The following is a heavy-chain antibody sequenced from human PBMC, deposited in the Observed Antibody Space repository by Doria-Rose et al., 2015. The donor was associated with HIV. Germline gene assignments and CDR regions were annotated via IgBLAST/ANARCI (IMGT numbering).Heavy chain of an antibody. D-gene: IGHD1-26*01. CDR1: GFTFSSSW. CDR3: ARGGSYYGY. V-gene: IGHV3-7*01. J-gene: IGHJ4*02. Sequence: LVESGGGLVQPGGSLRLSCAASGFTFSSSWMSWVRQAPGKGLEWVANIKQDGSEKNYVDSVKGRFTISRDNAKNSLYLQMNSLRAEDTAVYYCARGGSYYGYWGQGTLVTVSS. CDR2: IKQDGSEK.